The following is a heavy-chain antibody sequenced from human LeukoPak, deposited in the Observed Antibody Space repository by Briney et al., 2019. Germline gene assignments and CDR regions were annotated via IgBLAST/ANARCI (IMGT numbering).Heavy chain of an antibody. CDR2: IYTSGST. D-gene: IGHD3-22*01. CDR1: GGPISSYY. Sequence: PSETLSLTCTVSGGPISSYYWSWIRQPAGKGLEWIGRIYTSGSTNYNPSLKSRVTMSVDTSKDQFSLKLSPVTAADTAVYYCARRNSWDYDSSLKNWGQGTLVTVSS. CDR3: ARRNSWDYDSSLKN. J-gene: IGHJ4*02. V-gene: IGHV4-4*07.